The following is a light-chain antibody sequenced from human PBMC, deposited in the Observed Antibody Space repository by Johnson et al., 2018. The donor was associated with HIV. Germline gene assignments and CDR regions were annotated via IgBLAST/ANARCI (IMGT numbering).Light chain of an antibody. Sequence: QSVLTQPPSVSAAPGQKVTISCSGSSSNIGNNYVSWYQQPPGTAPKLLIYDNNKRPSGIPDRFSGSKSGTSATLGITGLKTGDAADYYCATWDRRLSAGPYVFGTWTKVTV. CDR3: ATWDRRLSAGPYV. V-gene: IGLV1-51*01. CDR1: SSNIGNNY. CDR2: DNN. J-gene: IGLJ1*01.